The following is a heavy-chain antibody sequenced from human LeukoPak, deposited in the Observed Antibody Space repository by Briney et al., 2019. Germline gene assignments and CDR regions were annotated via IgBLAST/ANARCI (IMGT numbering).Heavy chain of an antibody. CDR1: GFTFSNYW. D-gene: IGHD2-2*01. V-gene: IGHV3-74*01. J-gene: IGHJ4*02. CDR3: VRGCSSTSCYPFDC. CDR2: INYDGST. Sequence: PGGSLRLSCAASGFTFSNYWMHWFGQAPGKGWVWVSRINYDGSTNYADSVKGRFTISRDNARNTLYMQMNSLRAEDTAVYYCVRGCSSTSCYPFDCWGQGTLVTVSS.